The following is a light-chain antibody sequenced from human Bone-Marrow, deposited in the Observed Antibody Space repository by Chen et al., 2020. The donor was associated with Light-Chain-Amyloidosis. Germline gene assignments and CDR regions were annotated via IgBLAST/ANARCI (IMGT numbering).Light chain of an antibody. CDR1: SGDVGGYKY. CDR3: CSYAGRNNEVV. Sequence: QSALTQPPSASGSPGQSVTSTSTGTSGDVGGYKYVSWYHQYPGKAPTLIIFQVDKRPSGVPDRYSGSRSGNTASLTVSGLQAEDEADYYCCSYAGRNNEVVFGGGTKLTVL. V-gene: IGLV2-8*01. J-gene: IGLJ2*01. CDR2: QVD.